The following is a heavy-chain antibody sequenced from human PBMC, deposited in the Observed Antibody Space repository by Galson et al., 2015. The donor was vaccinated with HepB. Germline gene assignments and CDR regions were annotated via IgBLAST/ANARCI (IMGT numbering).Heavy chain of an antibody. CDR1: GYTFTGYD. CDR2: MNPNSGNT. Sequence: SVKVSCKASGYTFTGYDINWVRQATGQGLEWMGWMNPNSGNTGYAQKFQGRVTMTRNTSISTAYMELSSLRSEDAAVYYCARDRSDYSDWFDPWGQGTLVTVSS. V-gene: IGHV1-8*01. D-gene: IGHD4-11*01. J-gene: IGHJ5*02. CDR3: ARDRSDYSDWFDP.